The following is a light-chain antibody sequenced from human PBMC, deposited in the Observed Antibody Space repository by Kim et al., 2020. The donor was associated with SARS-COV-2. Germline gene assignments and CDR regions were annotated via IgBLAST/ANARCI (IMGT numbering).Light chain of an antibody. J-gene: IGLJ1*01. CDR3: QAWDSSTGV. CDR2: QDS. Sequence: SYELTQPPSVSVSPGQTASITCSGDELGDKYACWYQQKPGQSPVLVIYQDSKRPSGIPERFSGSNSGNTATLTISGTQAMDEADYYCQAWDSSTGVFGTG. CDR1: ELGDKY. V-gene: IGLV3-1*01.